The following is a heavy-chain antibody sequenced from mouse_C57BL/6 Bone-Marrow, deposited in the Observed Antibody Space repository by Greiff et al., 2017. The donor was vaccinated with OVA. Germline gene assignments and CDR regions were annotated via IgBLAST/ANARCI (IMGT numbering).Heavy chain of an antibody. V-gene: IGHV5-9*01. D-gene: IGHD1-1*01. CDR1: GFTFSSYT. Sequence: EVKLQESGGGLVKPGGSLKLSCAASGFTFSSYTMSWVRQTPEKRLEWVATISGGGGNTYYPDSVKGRFTISRDNAKNTLYLQMSSLRSEDTALYYCARQDYGSPFDYWGQGTTLTVSS. J-gene: IGHJ2*01. CDR3: ARQDYGSPFDY. CDR2: ISGGGGNT.